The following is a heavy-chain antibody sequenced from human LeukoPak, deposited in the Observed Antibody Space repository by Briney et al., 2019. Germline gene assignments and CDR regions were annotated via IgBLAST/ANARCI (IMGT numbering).Heavy chain of an antibody. CDR3: ARNRTGRNTAQDDY. CDR2: KYYTGGT. D-gene: IGHD5-18*01. V-gene: IGHV4-34*01. CDR1: GGSFSGYY. J-gene: IGHJ4*02. Sequence: SETLSLTCAVYGGSFSGYYWGWIRQPPGGGLEGIGGKYYTGGTLYNPSLKSRVSMSVHTSTNQFSLKLTSVTAADTAVYYCARNRTGRNTAQDDYWGQGTLVTVSS.